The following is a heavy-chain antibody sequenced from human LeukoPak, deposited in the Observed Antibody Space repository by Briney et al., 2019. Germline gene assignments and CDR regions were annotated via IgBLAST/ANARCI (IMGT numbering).Heavy chain of an antibody. D-gene: IGHD2-2*03. CDR1: GFTLNTYG. J-gene: IGHJ4*02. CDR2: IRFDGSNK. CDR3: ARGDGYCSSASCSGN. V-gene: IGHV3-30*02. Sequence: GGSLRLSCAASGFTLNTYGMHWVRQAPGKGLEWVAFIRFDGSNKYYADSVKGRFTISRDNSKDTLYLQMKSLRPEDTAVYYCARGDGYCSSASCSGNWGQGTLVTVSS.